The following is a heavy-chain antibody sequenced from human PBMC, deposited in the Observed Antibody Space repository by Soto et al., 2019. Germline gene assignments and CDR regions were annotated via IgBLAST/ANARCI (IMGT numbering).Heavy chain of an antibody. J-gene: IGHJ6*02. Sequence: ASVKVSCTVSGYTLTELSMHWVRQAPGKGLEWMGGFDPEDGETIYAQKFQGRVTMTEDTSTDTAYMELSSLRSEDTAVYYCATKGGYSDWLLSARYGMDVWGQGTTVTVSS. CDR3: ATKGGYSDWLLSARYGMDV. CDR2: FDPEDGET. D-gene: IGHD3-9*01. CDR1: GYTLTELS. V-gene: IGHV1-24*01.